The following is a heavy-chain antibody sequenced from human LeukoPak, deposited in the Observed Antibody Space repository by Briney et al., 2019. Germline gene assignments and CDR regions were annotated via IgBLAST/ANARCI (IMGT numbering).Heavy chain of an antibody. CDR2: IYSSGDT. CDR3: ARHGGVAAFDY. Sequence: KPSETLSLTCTVFGGSFSNYYWGWIRQSPGKGLEWIAYIYSSGDTNYNPSLKSRVTISIDTSKNQFSLKLSSVTAADTAVYYCARHGGVAAFDYWGQGTLVTVSS. CDR1: GGSFSNYY. V-gene: IGHV4-59*08. D-gene: IGHD6-19*01. J-gene: IGHJ4*02.